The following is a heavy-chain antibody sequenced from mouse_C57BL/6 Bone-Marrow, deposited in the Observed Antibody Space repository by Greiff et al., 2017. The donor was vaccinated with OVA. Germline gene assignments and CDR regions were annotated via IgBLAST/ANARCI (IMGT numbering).Heavy chain of an antibody. CDR1: GYTFTDHT. Sequence: VQLQQSDAELVKPGASVKISCKVSGYTFTDHTIHWMKQRPEQGLEWIGYIYPRDGSTKYNEKLKGKATLTADKSSSTAYMQLNSLTSEDSAVYCCASPAYYSNLDYWGQGTTLTVSS. V-gene: IGHV1-78*01. CDR2: IYPRDGST. CDR3: ASPAYYSNLDY. D-gene: IGHD2-5*01. J-gene: IGHJ2*01.